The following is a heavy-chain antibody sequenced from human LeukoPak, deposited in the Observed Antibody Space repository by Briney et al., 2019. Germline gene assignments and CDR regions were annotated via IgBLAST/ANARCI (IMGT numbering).Heavy chain of an antibody. Sequence: GGSLRLSCAASGFTFSSYAMHWVRQAPGKGLEWVAVISYDGSNKYYADSVKGRFTISRDNSKNTLYLQMNSLRAEDTAVYYCARVYSYYDSSGPIDYWGQGTLVTVSS. CDR2: ISYDGSNK. CDR3: ARVYSYYDSSGPIDY. V-gene: IGHV3-30*04. CDR1: GFTFSSYA. J-gene: IGHJ4*02. D-gene: IGHD3-22*01.